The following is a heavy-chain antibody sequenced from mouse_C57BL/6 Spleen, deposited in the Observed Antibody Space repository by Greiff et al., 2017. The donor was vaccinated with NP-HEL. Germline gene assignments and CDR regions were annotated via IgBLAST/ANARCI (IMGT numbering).Heavy chain of an antibody. CDR3: ARYYGSSPLYFDY. D-gene: IGHD1-1*01. J-gene: IGHJ2*01. CDR1: GYTFTSYW. Sequence: VQLQQPGAELVKPGASVKLSCKASGYTFTSYWMQWVKQRPGQGLEWIGEIDPSDSYTNYNQKFKGKATLTVDTSSSTAYMQLSSLTSEDSAVYYCARYYGSSPLYFDYWGQGTTLTVSS. V-gene: IGHV1-50*01. CDR2: IDPSDSYT.